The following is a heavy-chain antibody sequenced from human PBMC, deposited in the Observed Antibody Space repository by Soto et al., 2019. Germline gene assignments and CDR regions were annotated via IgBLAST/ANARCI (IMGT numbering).Heavy chain of an antibody. CDR1: GGSISSYY. CDR3: ARARITMVREVIKYNMDV. J-gene: IGHJ6*02. D-gene: IGHD3-10*01. Sequence: PSETLSLTCTVSGGSISSYYWSWIRRPPVKGLEWIGYIYNSGSTHSNPSLQSRVTISVDTSKNQFSLKLSSVTAADTGIYYCARARITMVREVIKYNMDVWGQGTTVTVSS. V-gene: IGHV4-59*01. CDR2: IYNSGST.